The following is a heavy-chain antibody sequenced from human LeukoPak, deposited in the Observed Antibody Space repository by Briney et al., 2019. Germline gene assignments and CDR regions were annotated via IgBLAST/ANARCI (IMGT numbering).Heavy chain of an antibody. D-gene: IGHD2-2*03. Sequence: SVKVSCKASGGTFSSYAISWVRQAPGQGLEWMGGIIPIFGTANYAQKLQGRVTITADESTSTAYMELSSLRSEDTAVYYCAREGGEIRLDIVVVPAATPSNWFDPWGQGTLVTVSS. V-gene: IGHV1-69*13. CDR3: AREGGEIRLDIVVVPAATPSNWFDP. J-gene: IGHJ5*02. CDR1: GGTFSSYA. CDR2: IIPIFGTA.